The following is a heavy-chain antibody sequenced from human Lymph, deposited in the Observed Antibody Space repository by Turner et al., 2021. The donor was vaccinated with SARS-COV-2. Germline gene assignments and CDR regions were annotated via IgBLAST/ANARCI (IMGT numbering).Heavy chain of an antibody. J-gene: IGHJ4*02. CDR1: GFTFSTYS. D-gene: IGHD4-17*01. CDR2: ISSTSSYI. V-gene: IGHV3-21*01. Sequence: EVQLVESGGGLVKPGGSLRLSCAASGFTFSTYSMNWVRQAPGKGLEWISSISSTSSYIYYADSVKGRFTISRDDAKNSLFPQMNSLRAEDTAVYYCARDIPTTADYFDCWGQGTLVTVSS. CDR3: ARDIPTTADYFDC.